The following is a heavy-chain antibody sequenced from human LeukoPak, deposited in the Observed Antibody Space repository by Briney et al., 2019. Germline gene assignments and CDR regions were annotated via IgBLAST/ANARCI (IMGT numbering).Heavy chain of an antibody. Sequence: GGSLRLSCAASGFTVSSNYMSWVRQAPGKGLEWVSVIYSGGSTYYADSVKGRFTISRDNSKNTLYLQMNSLRAEDTAVYYCAKDQYYYGSGTTKAIDYWGQGTLVTVSS. V-gene: IGHV3-66*01. CDR3: AKDQYYYGSGTTKAIDY. CDR1: GFTVSSNY. J-gene: IGHJ4*02. D-gene: IGHD3-10*01. CDR2: IYSGGST.